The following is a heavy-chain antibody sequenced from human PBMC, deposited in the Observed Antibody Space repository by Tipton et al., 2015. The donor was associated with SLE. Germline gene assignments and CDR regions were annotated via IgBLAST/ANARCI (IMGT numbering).Heavy chain of an antibody. Sequence: TLSLTCALYGGSFSGYYWTWIRQPPGKGLEWIGEIAHRRTTNYNPSLKSRVTMSVDTSKNQLSLNLNSVTAADTAVYYCAREGYSSGWDGDFDYWGQGSLVTVSS. J-gene: IGHJ4*02. V-gene: IGHV4-34*01. CDR3: AREGYSSGWDGDFDY. CDR2: IAHRRTT. D-gene: IGHD6-19*01. CDR1: GGSFSGYY.